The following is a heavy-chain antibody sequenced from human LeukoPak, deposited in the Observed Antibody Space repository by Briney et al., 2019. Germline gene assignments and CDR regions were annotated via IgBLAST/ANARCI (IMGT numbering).Heavy chain of an antibody. D-gene: IGHD2-2*01. CDR3: ARVGYPDIVVVPDNWFGP. Sequence: GASVKVSCKASGGTFSSYAISWVRQAPGQGLEWMGGIIPIFGTANYAQKFQGRVTITADESTSTAYMELSSLRSEDTAVYYCARVGYPDIVVVPDNWFGPWGQGTLVTVSS. V-gene: IGHV1-69*13. CDR2: IIPIFGTA. J-gene: IGHJ5*02. CDR1: GGTFSSYA.